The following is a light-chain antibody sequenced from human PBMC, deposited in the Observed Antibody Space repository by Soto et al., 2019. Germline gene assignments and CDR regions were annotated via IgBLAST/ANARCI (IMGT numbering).Light chain of an antibody. CDR3: QQYNGYPWT. V-gene: IGKV1-5*01. J-gene: IGKJ1*01. CDR1: QSITSW. Sequence: DIQMTQSPSTLSASVGDRVTITCRASQSITSWLAWYQQKPGKAPKLLMYDASSLHSGVPSRLSVSGSGTEFTLTISSLQPDDFATYYCQQYNGYPWTFGQGTKVEIK. CDR2: DAS.